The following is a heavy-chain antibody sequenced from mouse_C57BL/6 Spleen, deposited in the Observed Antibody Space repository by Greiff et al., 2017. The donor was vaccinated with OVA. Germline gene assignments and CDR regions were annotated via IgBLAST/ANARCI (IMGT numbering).Heavy chain of an antibody. CDR1: GYAFSSYW. V-gene: IGHV1-80*01. CDR2: IYPGDGDT. CDR3: AREGNYGSSYLGY. Sequence: QVQLQQSGAELVKPGASVKISCKASGYAFSSYWMNWVKQRPGKGLEWIGQIYPGDGDTNYNGKFKGKATLTADKSSSTAYMQLSSLTSEDSAVYFCAREGNYGSSYLGYWGQGTTLTVSS. D-gene: IGHD1-1*01. J-gene: IGHJ2*01.